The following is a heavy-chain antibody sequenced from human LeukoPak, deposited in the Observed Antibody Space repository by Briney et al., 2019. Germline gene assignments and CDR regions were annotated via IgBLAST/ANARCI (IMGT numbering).Heavy chain of an antibody. Sequence: ASVKVSCKTSGYTFSNYGISWVRQAPGQGLEWMGWITAYSGNRLYAQRFQGRITLTTDTSTSTSYMELRSLEYDDTAIYYCARDNDKVVDHWGQGTLVTVSS. D-gene: IGHD1-1*01. CDR2: ITAYSGNR. J-gene: IGHJ4*01. CDR1: GYTFSNYG. V-gene: IGHV1-18*01. CDR3: ARDNDKVVDH.